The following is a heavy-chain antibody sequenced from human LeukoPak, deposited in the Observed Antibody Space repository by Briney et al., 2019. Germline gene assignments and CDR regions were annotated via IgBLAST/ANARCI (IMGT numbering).Heavy chain of an antibody. J-gene: IGHJ4*02. D-gene: IGHD5-18*01. CDR3: AKALDTYGYMRFDF. Sequence: GGSLRLSCAASGFTFFSYAMSWVRQAPGKGLEWVSAINGGGDTTYYADSVKGRFTISRDKSKNTMYLQMNSLRAEDTALYYCAKALDTYGYMRFDFWGQGTLVTVSS. CDR1: GFTFFSYA. V-gene: IGHV3-23*01. CDR2: INGGGDTT.